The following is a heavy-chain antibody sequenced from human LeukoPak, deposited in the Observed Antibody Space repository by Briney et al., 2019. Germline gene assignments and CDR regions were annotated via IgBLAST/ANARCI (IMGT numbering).Heavy chain of an antibody. CDR1: GFTFSSYS. Sequence: GGSLRLSCAASGFTFSSYSMNWVRQAPGKGLEWVSYISSSSTIYYADSVKGRFTISRDNAKNSLYLQMNSLRAEDTAVYYCARDSLALKSPTSYFDYWGQGTLVTVS. D-gene: IGHD3-3*02. CDR2: ISSSSTI. CDR3: ARDSLALKSPTSYFDY. V-gene: IGHV3-48*01. J-gene: IGHJ4*02.